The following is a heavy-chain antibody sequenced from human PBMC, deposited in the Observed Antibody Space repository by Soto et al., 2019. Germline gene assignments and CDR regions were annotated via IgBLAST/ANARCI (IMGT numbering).Heavy chain of an antibody. J-gene: IGHJ4*02. CDR1: GGSINSGHYY. V-gene: IGHV4-30-4*01. D-gene: IGHD6-19*01. CDR3: SRDPPGNGCSDYFDY. CDR2: IYYSGST. Sequence: QVQLQESGPGLVKPSQTLSLTCTVSGGSINSGHYYWSWLRQPPGRGLEWIGSIYYSGSTYFNPSLKSRLTMSVDTSKNQFSLRLSSVIAADTAVYYCSRDPPGNGCSDYFDYWGQGTLLTVSS.